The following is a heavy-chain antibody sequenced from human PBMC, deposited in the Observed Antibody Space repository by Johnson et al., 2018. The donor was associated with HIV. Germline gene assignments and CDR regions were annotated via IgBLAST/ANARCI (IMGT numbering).Heavy chain of an antibody. CDR1: GFTFSSFP. V-gene: IGHV3-30-3*01. J-gene: IGHJ3*02. Sequence: QEKLVESGGGVVQPGTSLRLSCAASGFTFSSFPMHWVRQAPGKGLEWVAFISYVGTNKYYADSVKGRFTISRDNSKNTLYLQMNSLRAEDTAVYYCASPLEAAAGPMDAFEIWGQGTMVTVSS. D-gene: IGHD6-13*01. CDR3: ASPLEAAAGPMDAFEI. CDR2: ISYVGTNK.